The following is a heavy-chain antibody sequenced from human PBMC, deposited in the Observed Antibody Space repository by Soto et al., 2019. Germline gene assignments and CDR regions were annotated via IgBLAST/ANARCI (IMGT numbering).Heavy chain of an antibody. D-gene: IGHD3-10*01. CDR1: GYTFTGYY. CDR2: IIPIFGTA. CDR3: ARDLAVVRGVISPNWFDP. Sequence: SVKVSCKASGYTFTGYYMHWVRQAPGQGLEWMGWIIPIFGTANYAQKFQGRVTITADESTSTAYMELSSRRSEDTAVYYCARDLAVVRGVISPNWFDPWGQGTLVTVSS. J-gene: IGHJ5*02. V-gene: IGHV1-69*13.